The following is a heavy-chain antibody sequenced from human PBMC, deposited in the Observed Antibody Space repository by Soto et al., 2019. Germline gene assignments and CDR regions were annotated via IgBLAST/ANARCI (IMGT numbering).Heavy chain of an antibody. CDR3: ARGSSDCSGGSCYSDAFDI. J-gene: IGHJ3*02. CDR1: GGTFSSYA. CDR2: IIPIFGTA. Sequence: SVKGSCKASGGTFSSYAISWVRQAPVQGLEWMGGIIPIFGTANYAQKFQGRVTITADKSTSTAYMELSSLRSEDTAVYYCARGSSDCSGGSCYSDAFDIWGQGTMVTVSS. D-gene: IGHD2-15*01. V-gene: IGHV1-69*06.